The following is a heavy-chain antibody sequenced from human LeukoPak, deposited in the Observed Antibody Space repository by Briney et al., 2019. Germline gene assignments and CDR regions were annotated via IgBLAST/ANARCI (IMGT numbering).Heavy chain of an antibody. CDR3: ARGENYYGSGSSFYYYGMDV. Sequence: PGGSLRLSCAASGFTFSSYWMHWVRQAPGKGLVWVSRINSDGSSTSYADSVKGRFTISRDNAKNTLYLQMNGLRAEDTAVYYCARGENYYGSGSSFYYYGMDVWGQGTTVTVSS. J-gene: IGHJ6*02. CDR2: INSDGSST. D-gene: IGHD3-10*01. V-gene: IGHV3-74*01. CDR1: GFTFSSYW.